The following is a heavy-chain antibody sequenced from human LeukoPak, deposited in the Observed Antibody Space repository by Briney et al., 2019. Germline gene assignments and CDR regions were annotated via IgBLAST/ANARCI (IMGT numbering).Heavy chain of an antibody. CDR1: GFTFSSYG. D-gene: IGHD3-22*01. V-gene: IGHV3-66*04. J-gene: IGHJ4*02. Sequence: GGSLRLSCAASGFTFSSYGMHWVRQAPGKGLEWVSVIYSGGNTYYADSVKGRFTISRDNSRNTLYLQMNSLRAEDTAVYYCARRVSAYYIDYWGQGTLVTVSS. CDR2: IYSGGNT. CDR3: ARRVSAYYIDY.